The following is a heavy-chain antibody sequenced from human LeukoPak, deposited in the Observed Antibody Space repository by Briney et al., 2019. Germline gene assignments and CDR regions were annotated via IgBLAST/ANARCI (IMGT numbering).Heavy chain of an antibody. J-gene: IGHJ5*02. CDR3: ATYSSSWYPTYNWFDP. CDR2: ISSSGSTI. V-gene: IGHV3-11*01. Sequence: GGSLRLSCAASGFTFSDYYMSWIRQAPGKGLEWVSYISSSGSTIYYADSVKGRFTISRDNAKNSLYLQMNSLRAEDTAVYYCATYSSSWYPTYNWFDPGAREPWSPSPQ. D-gene: IGHD6-13*01. CDR1: GFTFSDYY.